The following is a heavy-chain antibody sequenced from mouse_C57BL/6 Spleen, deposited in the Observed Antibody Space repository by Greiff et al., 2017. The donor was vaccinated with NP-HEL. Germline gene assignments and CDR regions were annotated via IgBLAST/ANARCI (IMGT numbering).Heavy chain of an antibody. Sequence: QVQLQQPGAELVKPGASVKLSCKASGYTFTSYWMHWVKQRPGQGLEWIGMIHPNSGSTNYNEKFKSKATLTVDKSSSTAYMQLSSLTSADSAVYYCARSGITTVVRYFDVWGTGTTVTVSS. J-gene: IGHJ1*03. CDR3: ARSGITTVVRYFDV. CDR1: GYTFTSYW. V-gene: IGHV1-64*01. D-gene: IGHD1-1*01. CDR2: IHPNSGST.